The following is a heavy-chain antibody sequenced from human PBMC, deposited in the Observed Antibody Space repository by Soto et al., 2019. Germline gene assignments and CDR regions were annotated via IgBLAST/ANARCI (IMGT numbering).Heavy chain of an antibody. CDR2: VILNSGDT. D-gene: IGHD3-22*01. CDR3: ATYEVATGFTY. Sequence: QGQLVQSGPEVRKPGASVKVSCKTSGYYDINWVRQAPGKGLEWMGWVILNSGDTGNAQKFQGRLTLTGDTSTSTVHMELRDLRSEDTAVYYCATYEVATGFTYWGQGTLVTVSS. V-gene: IGHV1-8*01. J-gene: IGHJ4*02. CDR1: GYYD.